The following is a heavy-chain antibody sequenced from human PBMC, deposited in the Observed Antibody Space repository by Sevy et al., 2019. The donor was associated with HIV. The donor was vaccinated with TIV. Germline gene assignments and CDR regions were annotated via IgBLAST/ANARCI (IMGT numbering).Heavy chain of an antibody. D-gene: IGHD3-22*01. J-gene: IGHJ4*02. CDR1: GFTFSNAW. V-gene: IGHV3-15*01. CDR3: TTPHYYDSSGYYY. Sequence: GGSLRLSCAASGFTFSNAWMSWVRQAPGKGLEWVGRIKSKTDGGTTDYAAPGKGRFTISRDDSKTTLYLQMNSLKTEDTAVYYCTTPHYYDSSGYYYWGQGTLVTVFS. CDR2: IKSKTDGGTT.